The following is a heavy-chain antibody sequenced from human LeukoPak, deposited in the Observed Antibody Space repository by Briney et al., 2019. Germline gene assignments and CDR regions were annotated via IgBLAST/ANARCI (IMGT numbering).Heavy chain of an antibody. CDR1: GGSFSGYY. Sequence: PSETLSLTCVVYGGSFSGYYWSWIRQPPGKGLEWIGESDHSGTTSYNPSLKSRVTMSVDTSKNQFSLMVSSVTAADTAVYYCATGRNGVVPSPILGVGPWYNYHYMDVWGKGTTVTVSS. CDR3: ATGRNGVVPSPILGVGPWYNYHYMDV. J-gene: IGHJ6*03. V-gene: IGHV4-34*01. CDR2: SDHSGTT. D-gene: IGHD2-2*02.